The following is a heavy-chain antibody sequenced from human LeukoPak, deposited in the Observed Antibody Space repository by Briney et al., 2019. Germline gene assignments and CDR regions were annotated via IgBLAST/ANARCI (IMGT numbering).Heavy chain of an antibody. CDR2: IYYSGRN. Sequence: PSETLSLTCTVSGGSISSTSYNWGWIRQPPGKGLEWIGAIYYSGRNYYNPSLKSRLTISVDTSKNQFFLKLSSVTAADTAVYYCARQSAYSSGPDVDYWGQGTLVTVSS. CDR3: ARQSAYSSGPDVDY. CDR1: GGSISSTSYN. V-gene: IGHV4-39*01. D-gene: IGHD6-19*01. J-gene: IGHJ4*02.